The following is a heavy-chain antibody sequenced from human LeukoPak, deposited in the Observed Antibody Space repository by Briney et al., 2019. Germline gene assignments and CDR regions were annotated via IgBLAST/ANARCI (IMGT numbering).Heavy chain of an antibody. Sequence: SETLSLTCTVSGGSISSYYWSWIRQPAGKGLEWIGRIHTSGSTNYNPSLKSRVTISVDASKNQFSLKLSSVTAADTAVYYCASLRDIVVVPAAMPIDYWGQGTLVTVSS. D-gene: IGHD2-2*01. J-gene: IGHJ4*02. CDR3: ASLRDIVVVPAAMPIDY. CDR2: IHTSGST. V-gene: IGHV4-4*07. CDR1: GGSISSYY.